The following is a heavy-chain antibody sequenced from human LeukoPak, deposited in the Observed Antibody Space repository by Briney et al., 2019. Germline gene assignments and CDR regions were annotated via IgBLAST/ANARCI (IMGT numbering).Heavy chain of an antibody. CDR1: GFTFSTHA. J-gene: IGHJ4*02. CDR3: ANSVRYYGLGSSTTSDY. CDR2: ISGSGGST. Sequence: GGSLRLSCAASGFTFSTHAMSWVRQAPGKGLEWVSVISGSGGSTYYADSVKGRFTVSRDNSKNTLYLQMNSLRAEDTAVYYCANSVRYYGLGSSTTSDYWGQGTLVTVSS. V-gene: IGHV3-23*01. D-gene: IGHD3-10*01.